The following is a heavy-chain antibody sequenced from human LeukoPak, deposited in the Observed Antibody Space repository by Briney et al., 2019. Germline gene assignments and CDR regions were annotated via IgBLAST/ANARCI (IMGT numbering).Heavy chain of an antibody. J-gene: IGHJ4*02. V-gene: IGHV4-39*07. Sequence: SETLSLTCNVSGGSISSTNYYWGWIRQPPGKGLEWIGSIYYSGSTYYNPSLKSRVTISVDTSKNQFSLKLSSVTAADTAVYYCARDLGGDGYNYDYWGQGTLVTVSS. CDR1: GGSISSTNYY. CDR2: IYYSGST. CDR3: ARDLGGDGYNYDY. D-gene: IGHD5-24*01.